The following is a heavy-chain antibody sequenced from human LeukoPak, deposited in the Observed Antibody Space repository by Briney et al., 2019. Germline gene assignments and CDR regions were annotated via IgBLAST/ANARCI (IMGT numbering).Heavy chain of an antibody. D-gene: IGHD3-3*01. CDR3: SRDPRYYDSLNGDPFDL. J-gene: IGHJ3*01. CDR1: GFNSADCS. V-gene: IGHV3-49*04. Sequence: GGSLRLSCIASGFNSADCSINWVRQAPGKGLEGIGFIRSKAFGGTTELATSVQGRFAISRDDSKRTAYLEITSLKTEDTAVYYCSRDPRYYDSLNGDPFDLWGQGTLVTVSS. CDR2: IRSKAFGGTT.